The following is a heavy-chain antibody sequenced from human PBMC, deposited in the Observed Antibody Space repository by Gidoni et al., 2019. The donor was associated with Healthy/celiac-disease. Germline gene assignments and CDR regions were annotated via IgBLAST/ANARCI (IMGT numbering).Heavy chain of an antibody. Sequence: VQLVHSGAEVKKPGSSVKVSCKASGGTFSSYAISWLGQAPGQGLEWMGGIIPIVGTANYAQKFQGRVTMTADKSTSTAYMELSSLISEDTAVYYCASLTSITDSSGFYFDYWGQGTLVTVSS. D-gene: IGHD3-22*01. V-gene: IGHV1-69*06. CDR1: GGTFSSYA. J-gene: IGHJ4*02. CDR3: ASLTSITDSSGFYFDY. CDR2: IIPIVGTA.